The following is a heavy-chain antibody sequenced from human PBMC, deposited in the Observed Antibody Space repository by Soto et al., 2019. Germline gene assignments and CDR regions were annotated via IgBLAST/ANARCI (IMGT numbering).Heavy chain of an antibody. Sequence: SETLSLTCTVSGGTISSWYWSWIRQPPGKGLEWIGYIYYSGSTNCNPSLKSRVTISVDTSKNQFSLKLSSVTAADTAVYYCARRYGSALDYWGQGTLVTVS. D-gene: IGHD1-26*01. V-gene: IGHV4-59*08. CDR3: ARRYGSALDY. CDR1: GGTISSWY. J-gene: IGHJ4*02. CDR2: IYYSGST.